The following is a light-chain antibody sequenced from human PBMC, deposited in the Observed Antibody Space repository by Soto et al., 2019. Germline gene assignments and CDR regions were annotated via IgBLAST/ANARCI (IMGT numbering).Light chain of an antibody. CDR1: GSDVGGYDF. CDR3: CSYAGTYTVV. Sequence: QPVLTQPRSVSGSPGQSVAISCTGTGSDVGGYDFVSWYQQHPGKAPELMIYDVSKRPSGVPDRFSGSKSGNTASLTISGLQADDEADYYCCSYAGTYTVVFGGGTKLTV. J-gene: IGLJ2*01. V-gene: IGLV2-11*01. CDR2: DVS.